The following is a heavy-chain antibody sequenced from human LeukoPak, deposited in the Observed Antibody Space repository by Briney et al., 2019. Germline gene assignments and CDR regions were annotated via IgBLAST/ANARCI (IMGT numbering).Heavy chain of an antibody. CDR3: ARAVYDSSGYYLEY. Sequence: PSGTLPLTCAVSGGSISSSNWWSWVRQPPGKGLEWIGEIYHSGNTNYNPSLKSRVTIAVDMSKNQFSLKLNSLTAADTAVYYCARAVYDSSGYYLEYWGQATMV. V-gene: IGHV4-4*02. CDR1: GGSISSSNW. D-gene: IGHD3-22*01. J-gene: IGHJ4*02. CDR2: IYHSGNT.